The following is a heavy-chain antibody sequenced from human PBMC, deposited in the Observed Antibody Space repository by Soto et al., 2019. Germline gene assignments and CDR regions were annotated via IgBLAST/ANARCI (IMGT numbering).Heavy chain of an antibody. Sequence: QVQLVQSGAEVKKPGASVKVSCKASGYTFTSYAIHWVRQAPVQRPEWMGWINAGNGNTKYSQKFQGRVTITRDTSASTAYMELSSLRSEDTAVYYCARVGHGYSRGWSDYWGQGTLVTVSS. J-gene: IGHJ4*02. D-gene: IGHD6-19*01. CDR3: ARVGHGYSRGWSDY. V-gene: IGHV1-3*01. CDR2: INAGNGNT. CDR1: GYTFTSYA.